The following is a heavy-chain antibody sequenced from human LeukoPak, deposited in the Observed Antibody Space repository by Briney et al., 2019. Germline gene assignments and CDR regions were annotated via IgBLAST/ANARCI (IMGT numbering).Heavy chain of an antibody. CDR3: AKERNSSSWYFDY. Sequence: GGSLRLSCAASGFTFDDYAMHWVRQAPGKGLEWVSGISWNSGSIGYADSVKGRFTISRDNAKNSLYLQMNSLRAEDTALYYCAKERNSSSWYFDYWGQRTLVTFSS. D-gene: IGHD6-13*01. J-gene: IGHJ4*02. CDR1: GFTFDDYA. V-gene: IGHV3-9*01. CDR2: ISWNSGSI.